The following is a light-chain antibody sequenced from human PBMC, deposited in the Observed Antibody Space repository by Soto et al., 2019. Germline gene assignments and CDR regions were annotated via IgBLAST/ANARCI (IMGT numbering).Light chain of an antibody. J-gene: IGLJ2*01. Sequence: QSVLTQPPSVSEAPGQKVTISCSGTSSNIGRNYVAWYQQLPGTAPKLLIYDNYKRPSGIPDRFSGSKSGTSATLGITGLQTGDEADYYCGTWDSSLSDAVVFGEGTKLTVL. CDR3: GTWDSSLSDAVV. CDR1: SSNIGRNY. CDR2: DNY. V-gene: IGLV1-51*01.